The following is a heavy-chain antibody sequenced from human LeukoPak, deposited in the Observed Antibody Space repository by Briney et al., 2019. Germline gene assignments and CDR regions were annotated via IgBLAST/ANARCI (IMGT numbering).Heavy chain of an antibody. D-gene: IGHD1-7*01. J-gene: IGHJ3*02. CDR3: ARDWYNWNSGAFDI. V-gene: IGHV3-64*01. Sequence: GGSLRLSCAASGFTFSSYAMHWVRQAPGKGLEYVSAISSNGGSTYYANSVKGRFTISRDNSKNTLYLQMGSLRAEDMAVYYCARDWYNWNSGAFDIWGQGTMVTVSS. CDR1: GFTFSSYA. CDR2: ISSNGGST.